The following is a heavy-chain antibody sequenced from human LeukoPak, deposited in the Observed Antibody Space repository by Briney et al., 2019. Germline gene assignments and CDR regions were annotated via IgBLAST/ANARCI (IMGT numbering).Heavy chain of an antibody. CDR2: ISASNTYI. CDR3: ASPLTTVKVNY. J-gene: IGHJ4*02. D-gene: IGHD4-11*01. Sequence: GGSLRLSCAASGFTFSSYSMNWVRQAPGKGLEWVSSISASNTYIYYADSVKGRFTISRDNAKNSLYLQMNSLRAEDTAVYYCASPLTTVKVNYWGQGTLVTVSS. V-gene: IGHV3-21*01. CDR1: GFTFSSYS.